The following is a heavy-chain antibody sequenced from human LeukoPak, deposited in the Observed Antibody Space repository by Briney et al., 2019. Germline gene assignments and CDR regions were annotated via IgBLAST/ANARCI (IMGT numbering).Heavy chain of an antibody. CDR2: IYYSGST. CDR3: ARHSPADYDRGRLDY. D-gene: IGHD3-22*01. V-gene: IGHV4-30-4*08. J-gene: IGHJ4*02. Sequence: PSETLPLTCTVSGGSISSGDYYWSWIRQPPGRGLEWIGYIYYSGSTYYNPSLKSRVTISVDTSKNQFSLKLSSVTAADTAVYYCARHSPADYDRGRLDYWGQGTLVTVSS. CDR1: GGSISSGDYY.